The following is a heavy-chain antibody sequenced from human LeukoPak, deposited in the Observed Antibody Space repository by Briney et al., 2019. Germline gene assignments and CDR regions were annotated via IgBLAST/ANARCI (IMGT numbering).Heavy chain of an antibody. Sequence: PSETLSLTCTVSGGSISSYYWSWIRQPPGKGLEWIGYIYYSGSTNYNPSLKSRVTISVDTSKNQFSLKLSSVTAADTAVYYCAREIWQQHLLAGFDPWGQGTPVTVSS. CDR1: GGSISSYY. CDR2: IYYSGST. D-gene: IGHD6-13*01. CDR3: AREIWQQHLLAGFDP. J-gene: IGHJ5*02. V-gene: IGHV4-59*01.